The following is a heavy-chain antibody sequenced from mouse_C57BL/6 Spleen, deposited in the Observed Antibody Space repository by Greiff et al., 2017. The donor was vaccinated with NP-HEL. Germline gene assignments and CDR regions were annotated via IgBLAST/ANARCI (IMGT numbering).Heavy chain of an antibody. V-gene: IGHV1-82*01. CDR3: ANLDGYYSHYYAIDY. CDR1: GYAFSSSW. Sequence: QVQLQQSGPELVKPGASVKISCKASGYAFSSSWMNWVKQRPGKGLEWIGRIYPGDGDTNYNGKFKGKATLTADKSSSTAYMQRSSLTSEDSSVYFWANLDGYYSHYYAIDYWGQGTSVTVSS. D-gene: IGHD2-3*01. CDR2: IYPGDGDT. J-gene: IGHJ4*01.